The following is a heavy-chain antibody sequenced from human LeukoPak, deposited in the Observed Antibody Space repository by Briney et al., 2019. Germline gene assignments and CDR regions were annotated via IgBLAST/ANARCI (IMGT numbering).Heavy chain of an antibody. CDR2: ISYDGSNK. CDR1: GFTFSSYG. J-gene: IGHJ4*02. Sequence: GRSLRLSCAASGFTFSSYGMHWVRQAPGKGLEWVAVISYDGSNKYYADSVKGRFTISRDNSKNTLYLQMNSLRAEDTAVYYCASPAGVVTAEYYFDYWGQGTLVTVSS. D-gene: IGHD4-23*01. CDR3: ASPAGVVTAEYYFDY. V-gene: IGHV3-30*03.